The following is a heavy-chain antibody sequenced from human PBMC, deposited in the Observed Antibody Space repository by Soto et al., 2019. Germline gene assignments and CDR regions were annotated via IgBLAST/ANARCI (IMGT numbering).Heavy chain of an antibody. CDR1: GGSLSGNY. J-gene: IGHJ4*02. CDR2: ISHGEGT. CDR3: ARGMDAAKTGY. V-gene: IGHV4-34*01. D-gene: IGHD6-25*01. Sequence: PSETLSLTCAVYGGSLSGNYWSWIRQPPGKGLEWIGEISHGEGTRYNPSLRSRVTISLDTSKNQFSLKLSSVTAADTAVYYCARGMDAAKTGYWGQGTLVTVSS.